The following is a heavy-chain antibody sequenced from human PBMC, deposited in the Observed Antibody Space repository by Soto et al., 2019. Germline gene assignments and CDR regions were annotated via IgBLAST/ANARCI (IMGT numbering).Heavy chain of an antibody. V-gene: IGHV4-39*01. CDR1: GDSIMRRDFY. CDR2: IFYLGSS. D-gene: IGHD3-3*02. J-gene: IGHJ5*02. CDR3: ARHSLALRKNNWFDP. Sequence: PSETLSLTCTVYGDSIMRRDFYWGWVRHPPGKGLEWIGSIFYLGSSYYNPSLKSRVTMSVDTSKNQFSLRLRSVTAADTALYFCARHSLALRKNNWFDPWGQGIMVPVSS.